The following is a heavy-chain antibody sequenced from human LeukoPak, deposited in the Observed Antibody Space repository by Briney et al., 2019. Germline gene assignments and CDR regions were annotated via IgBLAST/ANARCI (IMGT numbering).Heavy chain of an antibody. D-gene: IGHD3-22*01. CDR3: ARGRRYYYDGSGYYFDY. J-gene: IGHJ4*02. Sequence: SETLSLTCAVYGGSFSGYYWSWIRQPPGKGLEWIGEINHSGSTNYNPSLKSRVTISVDTSKNQFSLKLSSVTAADTAVYYCARGRRYYYDGSGYYFDYWGQGTLVTVSS. V-gene: IGHV4-34*01. CDR1: GGSFSGYY. CDR2: INHSGST.